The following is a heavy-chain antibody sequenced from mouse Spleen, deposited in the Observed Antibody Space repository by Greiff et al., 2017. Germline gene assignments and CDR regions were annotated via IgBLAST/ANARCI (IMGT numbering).Heavy chain of an antibody. D-gene: IGHD1-1*01. CDR2: IDPSDSYT. J-gene: IGHJ2*01. CDR1: GYTFTSYW. Sequence: VQLQQPGAELVKPGASVKLSCKASGYTFTSYWMQWVKQRPGQGLEWIGEIDPSDSYTNYNQKFKGKATLTVDTSSSTAYMQLSSLTSEDSAVYYCARRRDHYYGSSYLYYFDYWGQGTTLTGSS. V-gene: IGHV1-50*01. CDR3: ARRRDHYYGSSYLYYFDY.